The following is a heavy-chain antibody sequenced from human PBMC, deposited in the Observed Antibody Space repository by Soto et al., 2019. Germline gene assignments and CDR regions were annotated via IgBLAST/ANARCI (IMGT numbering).Heavy chain of an antibody. V-gene: IGHV5-10-1*01. J-gene: IGHJ6*02. CDR1: GYSFTSYW. CDR2: IDPSDSYT. Sequence: PGESLKISCKGSGYSFTSYWISWVRQMPGKGLEWMGRIDPSDSYTNYSPSFQGHVTISADKSISTAYLQWSSLKASDTAMYYCARPLQSAGIAVAGSYGMDVWGQGTTVTVSS. D-gene: IGHD6-19*01. CDR3: ARPLQSAGIAVAGSYGMDV.